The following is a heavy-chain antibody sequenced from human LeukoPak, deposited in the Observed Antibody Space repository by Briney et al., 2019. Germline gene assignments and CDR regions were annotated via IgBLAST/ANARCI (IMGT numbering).Heavy chain of an antibody. Sequence: GGSLRLSCAASGFTFSNYWMNWVRQAPGKGLEWVANINQDGSEKYFLDSVKGRFTISRDNAKNSLYLQMNSLRAEDTAVYYCARDEGDLEYFHYWGQGTLVPVSS. D-gene: IGHD2-21*02. J-gene: IGHJ1*01. V-gene: IGHV3-7*01. CDR2: INQDGSEK. CDR1: GFTFSNYW. CDR3: ARDEGDLEYFHY.